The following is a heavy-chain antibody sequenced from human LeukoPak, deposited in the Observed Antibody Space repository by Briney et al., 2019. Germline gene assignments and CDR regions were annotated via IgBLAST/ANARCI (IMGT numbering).Heavy chain of an antibody. CDR3: ARKGSYYDPRQGYYYYYYGMDV. Sequence: ASVKVSCKASGYTFTGYYMHWVRQAPGQGLEWMGWINPNSGGTNYAQKFQGRVTMTRDTSISTAYMELSRLRSEDTAVYYCARKGSYYDPRQGYYYYYYGMDVWGQGTTVTVSS. CDR1: GYTFTGYY. CDR2: INPNSGGT. J-gene: IGHJ6*02. V-gene: IGHV1-2*02. D-gene: IGHD3-22*01.